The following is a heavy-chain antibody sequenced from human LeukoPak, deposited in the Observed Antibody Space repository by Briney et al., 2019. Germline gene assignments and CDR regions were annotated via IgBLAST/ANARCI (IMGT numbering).Heavy chain of an antibody. D-gene: IGHD5-24*01. CDR3: ARHRSGWLQSSFDY. CDR2: IYYTGST. Sequence: SSETLSLTCAVSGDSISSDYWSWIRQPPGKGLEWIGYIYYTGSTNYNPSLKSRVTISVDTSKNQFSLKLSSVTAADTAVYYCARHRSGWLQSSFDYWGQGTLVTVSS. J-gene: IGHJ4*02. V-gene: IGHV4-59*08. CDR1: GDSISSDY.